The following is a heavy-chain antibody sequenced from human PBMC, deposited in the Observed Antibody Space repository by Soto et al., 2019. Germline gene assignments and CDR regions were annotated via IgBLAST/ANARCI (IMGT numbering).Heavy chain of an antibody. CDR2: IDNSGGTT. Sequence: EVQLLESGGGLVLPGGSLRLSCVASGFTFSYYAMGWVRQAPGKGLEWVSVIDNSGGTTYYPDSVKGRFTISRDNSKNTLYLQMSSPIAEDTAIYYCAKDATRSDGWYYFDYWGQGTLVTVSS. CDR1: GFTFSYYA. V-gene: IGHV3-23*01. J-gene: IGHJ4*02. CDR3: AKDATRSDGWYYFDY. D-gene: IGHD6-19*01.